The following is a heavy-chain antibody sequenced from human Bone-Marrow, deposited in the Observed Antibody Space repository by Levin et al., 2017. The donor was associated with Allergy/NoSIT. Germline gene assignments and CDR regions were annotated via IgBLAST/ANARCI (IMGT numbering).Heavy chain of an antibody. J-gene: IGHJ4*02. CDR1: GFTFATYG. CDR2: MSDDGDVE. V-gene: IGHV3-30*18. D-gene: IGHD4-23*01. Sequence: PGGSLRLSCAASGFTFATYGMHWVRQAPGKGPEWVAVMSDDGDVEYYAESVRGRFAISRDNSKNTLYLQMNSLRVDDTAVYYCAKDADYGGYVGYFDSWGQGTRVTVSS. CDR3: AKDADYGGYVGYFDS.